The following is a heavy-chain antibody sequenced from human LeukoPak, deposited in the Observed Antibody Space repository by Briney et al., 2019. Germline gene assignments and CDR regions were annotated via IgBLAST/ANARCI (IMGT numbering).Heavy chain of an antibody. CDR3: ARHVGATRDLDP. D-gene: IGHD1-26*01. J-gene: IGHJ5*02. Sequence: GASVKVSCRASGYPFTGYYIHWVRQAPGQGLEWMGWINPDSGVTDYSQQFQARVTMTRDTSINTAYMELSRLRFDDTALYYCARHVGATRDLDPWGQGTLVTVSS. CDR1: GYPFTGYY. CDR2: INPDSGVT. V-gene: IGHV1-2*02.